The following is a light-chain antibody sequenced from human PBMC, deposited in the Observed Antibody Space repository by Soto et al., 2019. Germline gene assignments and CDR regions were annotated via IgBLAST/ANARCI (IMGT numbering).Light chain of an antibody. Sequence: SALTQPASVSGSPGQSITISCTGTSSDVGGYNYVSWYQHHPGKAPKLMIYDVSNRPSGVSNRFSGSKSGNTASLTIFGLQPEDEADYYCGSYTTSNTRQIVFGTGTKVTVL. CDR3: GSYTTSNTRQIV. CDR2: DVS. J-gene: IGLJ1*01. CDR1: SSDVGGYNY. V-gene: IGLV2-14*03.